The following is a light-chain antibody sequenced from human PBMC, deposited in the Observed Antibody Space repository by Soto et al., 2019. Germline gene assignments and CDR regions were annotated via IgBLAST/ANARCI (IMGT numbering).Light chain of an antibody. CDR3: QQYNNWPGRT. V-gene: IGKV3-15*01. CDR1: QSVSSN. CDR2: GAS. Sequence: EIVMTQSPATLSVSPGERAILSCRASQSVSSNLAWYQQKPGQAPRLLIYGASTRATGSPARFSGSGSGTEFTITISSLQSEGVAVYYCQQYNNWPGRTFGQGTKVEIK. J-gene: IGKJ1*01.